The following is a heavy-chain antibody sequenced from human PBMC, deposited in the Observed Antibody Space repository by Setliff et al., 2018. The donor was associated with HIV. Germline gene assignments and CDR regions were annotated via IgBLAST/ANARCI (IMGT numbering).Heavy chain of an antibody. V-gene: IGHV4-61*02. CDR2: IYTRGST. CDR3: ARGLDVWGTYRYRNYFDY. CDR1: GGSMSSGNYH. J-gene: IGHJ4*02. Sequence: PSETLSLTCTVSGGSMSSGNYHWNWIRQAAGKGLEWIGRIYTRGSTIYNPSLKSRVTISIDTSKNQFSLNLTSVTAADTAIYYCARGLDVWGTYRYRNYFDYWGQGTLVTVSS. D-gene: IGHD3-16*02.